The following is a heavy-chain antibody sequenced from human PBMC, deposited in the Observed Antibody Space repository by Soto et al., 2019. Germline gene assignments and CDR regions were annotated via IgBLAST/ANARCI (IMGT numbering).Heavy chain of an antibody. CDR3: ARVGFWYNCNVPPLRWFDP. D-gene: IGHD1-1*01. Sequence: QVQLVQSGAEVKKPGASVKVSCKASGYTFTSYGISWVRQAPGQGLEWMGWISAYNGNTNYAQKLQGRVTMTTDTATSTAYMELSRLRSDDTAVYSCARVGFWYNCNVPPLRWFDPWGQGTLVTVSS. CDR1: GYTFTSYG. CDR2: ISAYNGNT. J-gene: IGHJ5*02. V-gene: IGHV1-18*01.